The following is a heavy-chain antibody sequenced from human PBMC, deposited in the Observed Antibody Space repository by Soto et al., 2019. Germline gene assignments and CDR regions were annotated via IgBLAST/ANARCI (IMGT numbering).Heavy chain of an antibody. CDR3: AREGGSGVVTAIPDY. CDR2: IIPIFGTA. Sequence: QVQLVQSGAEVKKPGSSVKVSCKASGGTFSSYAISWVRQAPGQGLEWMGGIIPIFGTANYAQKFQGRVTITADESTSRAYMELSSLRPEDTAVYYCAREGGSGVVTAIPDYWGQGTLVTVSS. D-gene: IGHD2-21*02. CDR1: GGTFSSYA. V-gene: IGHV1-69*12. J-gene: IGHJ4*02.